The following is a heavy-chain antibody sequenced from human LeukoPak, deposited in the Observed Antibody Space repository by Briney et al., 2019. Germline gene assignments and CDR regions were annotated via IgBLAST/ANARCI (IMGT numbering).Heavy chain of an antibody. V-gene: IGHV4-39*01. J-gene: IGHJ4*02. CDR2: IYYSGST. Sequence: WIRRPPGKGLEWIGSIYYSGSTYYNPSLKGRVTISVDTSKNQFSLKLSSVTAADTAVYYCARAREEQQLTFDYWGQGTLVTVSS. CDR3: ARAREEQQLTFDY. D-gene: IGHD6-13*01.